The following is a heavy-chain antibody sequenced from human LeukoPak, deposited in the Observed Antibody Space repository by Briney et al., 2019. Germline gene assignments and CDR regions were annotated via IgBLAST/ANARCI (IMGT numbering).Heavy chain of an antibody. D-gene: IGHD1-26*01. CDR3: ARERSIVGATGDFDY. CDR2: INPNSGGT. J-gene: IGHJ4*02. CDR1: GYTFTGYY. V-gene: IGHV1-2*02. Sequence: ASVKVSCKASGYTFTGYYMHWVRQAPGQGLEWMGWINPNSGGTNYAQKFQGRVTMTRDTSISTAYMELRSLRSDDTAVYYCARERSIVGATGDFDYWGQGTLVTVSS.